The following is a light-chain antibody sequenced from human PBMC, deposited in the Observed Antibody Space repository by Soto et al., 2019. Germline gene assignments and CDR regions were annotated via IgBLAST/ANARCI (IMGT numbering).Light chain of an antibody. CDR1: QDVSSK. CDR3: QQYYNWPPYT. J-gene: IGKJ2*01. CDR2: DAS. V-gene: IGKV3D-15*01. Sequence: ELVVTQSPATLSVSPGERVTLSCRTSQDVSSKLAWYQQKAGQAPSLLIYDASTRATGTPARFSGSGSGTEFTLAVSSLQSEDYAVYYCQQYYNWPPYTFGQGTKLQIK.